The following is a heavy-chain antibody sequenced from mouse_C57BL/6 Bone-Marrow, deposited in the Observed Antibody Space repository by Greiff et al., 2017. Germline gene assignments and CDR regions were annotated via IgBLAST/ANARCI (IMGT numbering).Heavy chain of an antibody. CDR1: GYTFTSYD. V-gene: IGHV1-85*01. CDR3: AIYYYGSSYPFAY. J-gene: IGHJ3*01. D-gene: IGHD1-1*01. CDR2: IYPRDGST. Sequence: VQLQQSGPELVKPGASVKLSCKASGYTFTSYDINWVKQRPGQGLEWIGWIYPRDGSTKYNEKFKGKATLTVDTSSSTAYMELRSLTSEDSAVYYCAIYYYGSSYPFAYWGQGTLVTVSA.